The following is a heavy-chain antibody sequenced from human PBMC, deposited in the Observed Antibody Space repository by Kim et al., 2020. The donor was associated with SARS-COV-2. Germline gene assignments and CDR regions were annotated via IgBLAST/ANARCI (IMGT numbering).Heavy chain of an antibody. D-gene: IGHD3-9*01. J-gene: IGHJ4*02. CDR2: ISYDGSNK. CDR3: ARDPDYDILTGYYTHFDY. V-gene: IGHV3-30*04. Sequence: GGSLRLSCAASGFTFSSYAMHWVRQAPGKGLEWVAVISYDGSNKYYADSVKGRFTISRDNSKNTLYLQMNSLRAEDTAVYYCARDPDYDILTGYYTHFDYWGQGTLVTVSS. CDR1: GFTFSSYA.